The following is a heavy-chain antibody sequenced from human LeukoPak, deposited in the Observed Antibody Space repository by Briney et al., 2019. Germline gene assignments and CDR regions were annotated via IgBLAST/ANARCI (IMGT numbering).Heavy chain of an antibody. Sequence: GGSLRLSCVASGLTVSSYYMIWVRQAPGKGLERVSVIYGDGRIRYADSVRGRFTISRDNSRNTLYLQMNNLRVEDTAVYYCARGRGLGVVSPYFDYWGQGTLLTVSS. V-gene: IGHV3-53*01. D-gene: IGHD3-3*01. J-gene: IGHJ4*02. CDR3: ARGRGLGVVSPYFDY. CDR2: IYGDGRI. CDR1: GLTVSSYY.